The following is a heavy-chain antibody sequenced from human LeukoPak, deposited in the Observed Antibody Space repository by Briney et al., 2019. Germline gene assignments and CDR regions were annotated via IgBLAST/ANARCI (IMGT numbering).Heavy chain of an antibody. V-gene: IGHV3-11*05. Sequence: GGSLRLSCAASGFIFSDYYMSWIRQAPGKGLEWVSYISGSSSYTNYADSVKGRFTISRDNTKNSLYLQKNSLRAEDTAMYYYARVDTMIRGVVIEPAFNIWGQGTMVTVSS. J-gene: IGHJ3*02. CDR1: GFIFSDYY. CDR3: ARVDTMIRGVVIEPAFNI. D-gene: IGHD3-10*01. CDR2: ISGSSSYT.